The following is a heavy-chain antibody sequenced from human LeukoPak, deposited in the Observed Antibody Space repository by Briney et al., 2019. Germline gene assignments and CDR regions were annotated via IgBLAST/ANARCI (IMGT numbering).Heavy chain of an antibody. Sequence: QSGGSLRLSCATSGFTFSSHAMSWVRQAPGKGLEWVSAISGSGGNTYYADSVKGRFTISRDNAKNSLYLQMNSLRAEDTAVYYCARDPRPYGDSRYYYYGMDVWGQGTTVTVSS. D-gene: IGHD4-17*01. J-gene: IGHJ6*02. CDR3: ARDPRPYGDSRYYYYGMDV. CDR2: ISGSGGNT. CDR1: GFTFSSHA. V-gene: IGHV3-23*01.